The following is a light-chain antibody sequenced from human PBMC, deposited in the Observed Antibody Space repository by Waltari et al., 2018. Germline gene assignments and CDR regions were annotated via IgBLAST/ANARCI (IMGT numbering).Light chain of an antibody. CDR1: RSVSTN. Sequence: EIVMTQSAATLSVSPGERATLSCRASRSVSTNLAWYQQKPGQPPRLLIFGASTRAPGVPARFSGSGSGTEFTLTISTMQFEDSAVYYCQQYDNWPPFTFGGGTKVEIK. J-gene: IGKJ4*01. V-gene: IGKV3-15*01. CDR2: GAS. CDR3: QQYDNWPPFT.